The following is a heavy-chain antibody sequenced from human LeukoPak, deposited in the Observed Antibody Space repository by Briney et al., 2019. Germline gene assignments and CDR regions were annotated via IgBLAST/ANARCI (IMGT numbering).Heavy chain of an antibody. Sequence: GGSLRLSCAASGFAFSTYAMHWVRQAPGKGLEWLAVISFDGNTKYYADSAKGRFTISRDNSRNTLYVQISSLRVEDTAVYYCARAMVRGVPFDYWGQGTLVTVSS. D-gene: IGHD3-10*01. V-gene: IGHV3-30-3*01. CDR3: ARAMVRGVPFDY. J-gene: IGHJ4*02. CDR2: ISFDGNTK. CDR1: GFAFSTYA.